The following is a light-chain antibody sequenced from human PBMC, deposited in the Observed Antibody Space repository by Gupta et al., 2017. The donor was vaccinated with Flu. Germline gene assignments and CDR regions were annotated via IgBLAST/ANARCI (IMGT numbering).Light chain of an antibody. CDR1: KLGDKF. J-gene: IGLJ2*01. Sequence: SYEQAQPPSVSVSPGQTASVTCSGDKLGDKFVSWYQQKPGQSPVVVIYDDNRRPSGIPERLSGSNSGNTATLTISGTLAVDEADYFCQAWDNSTVVFGGGTKLTVL. CDR3: QAWDNSTVV. CDR2: DDN. V-gene: IGLV3-1*01.